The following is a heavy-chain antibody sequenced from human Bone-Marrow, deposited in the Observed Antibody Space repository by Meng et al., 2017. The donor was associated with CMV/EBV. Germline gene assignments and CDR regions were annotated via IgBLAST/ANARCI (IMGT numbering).Heavy chain of an antibody. J-gene: IGHJ4*02. D-gene: IGHD3-3*01. V-gene: IGHV3-30*04. CDR3: AKDLGDVLRFLEWFSVLDY. CDR2: ISYDGSNK. CDR1: GFTFSSYA. Sequence: GESLKISCAASGFTFSSYAMHWVRQAPGKGLEWVAVISYDGSNKYYADSVKGRFTISRDNSKNTLYLQMSSLRAEDTAVYYCAKDLGDVLRFLEWFSVLDYWGQGTLVTVSS.